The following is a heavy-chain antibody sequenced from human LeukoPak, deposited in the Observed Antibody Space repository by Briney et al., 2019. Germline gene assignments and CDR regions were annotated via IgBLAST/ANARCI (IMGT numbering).Heavy chain of an antibody. CDR1: GYTFTGYY. Sequence: GASVTVSCTASGYTFTGYYMHWVRQAPGQGLEWMGWINPNSGGTNYAQKFQGRVTMTRDTSISTAYMELSRLRSDDTAVYYCARDYLILGYDSYYFDYWGQGTLVTVSS. V-gene: IGHV1-2*02. D-gene: IGHD5-12*01. CDR3: ARDYLILGYDSYYFDY. J-gene: IGHJ4*02. CDR2: INPNSGGT.